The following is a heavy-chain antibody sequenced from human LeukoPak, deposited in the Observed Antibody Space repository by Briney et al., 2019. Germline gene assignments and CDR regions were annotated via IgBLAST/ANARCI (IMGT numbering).Heavy chain of an antibody. V-gene: IGHV4-30-4*08. Sequence: PSQTLSLTCTVSGGSISSGDYYWSWIRQPPGKGLEWIGYIYYSGSTYYNPSLKSRVTIPVDTSKNQFSLKLSSVTAADTAVYYCARDLTIFGVDTTGAFDIWGQGTMVTVSS. J-gene: IGHJ3*02. CDR3: ARDLTIFGVDTTGAFDI. D-gene: IGHD3-3*01. CDR2: IYYSGST. CDR1: GGSISSGDYY.